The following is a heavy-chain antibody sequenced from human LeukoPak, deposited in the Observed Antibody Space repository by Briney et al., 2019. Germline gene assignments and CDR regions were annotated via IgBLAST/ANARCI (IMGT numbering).Heavy chain of an antibody. CDR2: IGNSGGST. V-gene: IGHV3-23*01. Sequence: GGSLRLSCAASGFTFSSYAMNWVRQAPGKGLEWVSGIGNSGGSTYYADSVKGRFTISRDNSKNTLYLQMNSLRAEDTAVYYCAKETSSSFDYWGQGTLVTVSS. J-gene: IGHJ4*02. CDR3: AKETSSSFDY. CDR1: GFTFSSYA. D-gene: IGHD6-6*01.